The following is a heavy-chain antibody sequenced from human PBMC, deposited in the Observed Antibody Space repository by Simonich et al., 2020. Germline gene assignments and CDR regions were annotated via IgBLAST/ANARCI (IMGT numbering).Heavy chain of an antibody. J-gene: IGHJ4*02. Sequence: QVQLQESGPGLVKPSETLSLTCTVSGGSISSYYWSWNRQPPGKGLEWIGYIYYSGRTNYNPSLKSRVTISVDTSKNQFSLKLSSVTAADTAVYYCARHDRWLQFYFDYWGQGTLVTVSS. CDR1: GGSISSYY. D-gene: IGHD5-12*01. CDR2: IYYSGRT. CDR3: ARHDRWLQFYFDY. V-gene: IGHV4-59*08.